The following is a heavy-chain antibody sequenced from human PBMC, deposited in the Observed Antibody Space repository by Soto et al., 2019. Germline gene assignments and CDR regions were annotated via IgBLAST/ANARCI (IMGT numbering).Heavy chain of an antibody. J-gene: IGHJ4*02. V-gene: IGHV3-30*03. CDR2: ISYDGSNK. CDR1: GFTFSSYG. D-gene: IGHD3-3*01. Sequence: GGSLRLSCAASGFTFSSYGMHWVRQAPGKGLEWVAVISYDGSNKYYADSVKGRFTISRDNSKNTLYLQMNSLRAEDTAVYYCATLSGYSGNRVDYWGQGTLVTVSS. CDR3: ATLSGYSGNRVDY.